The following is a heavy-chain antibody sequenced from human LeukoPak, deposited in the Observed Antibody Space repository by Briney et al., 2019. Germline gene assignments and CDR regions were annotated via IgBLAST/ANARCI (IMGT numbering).Heavy chain of an antibody. V-gene: IGHV1-46*01. CDR1: GYTFTSYY. CDR3: AGGRYYYDSSGYYYNWFDP. Sequence: KVSCKASGYTFTSYYMHWVRQAPGQGLEWMGIINPSGGSTSYAQKSQGRVTMTRDTSTSTVYMELSSLRSEDTAVYYCAGGRYYYDSSGYYYNWFDPWGQGTLVTVSS. J-gene: IGHJ5*02. D-gene: IGHD3-22*01. CDR2: INPSGGST.